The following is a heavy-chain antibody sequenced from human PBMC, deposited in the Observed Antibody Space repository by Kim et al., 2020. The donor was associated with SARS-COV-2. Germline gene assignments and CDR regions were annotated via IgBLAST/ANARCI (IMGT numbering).Heavy chain of an antibody. J-gene: IGHJ4*02. CDR2: INAGNGNT. D-gene: IGHD3-22*01. Sequence: ASVKVSCKASGYTFTSYAMHWVRQAPGQRLEWMGWINAGNGNTEYSQKFQGRVTITRDTSASTAYMELSSLRSEDTAVYYCARDKRVVITMDLVYWGQGTLVTVSS. CDR1: GYTFTSYA. CDR3: ARDKRVVITMDLVY. V-gene: IGHV1-3*01.